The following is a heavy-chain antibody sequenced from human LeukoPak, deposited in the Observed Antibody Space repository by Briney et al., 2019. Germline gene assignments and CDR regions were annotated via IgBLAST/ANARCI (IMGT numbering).Heavy chain of an antibody. D-gene: IGHD3-9*01. CDR2: MNPNSGGT. J-gene: IGHJ3*02. V-gene: IGHV1-2*02. CDR1: GYTVTGYY. Sequence: ASVKVSCNAAGYTVTGYYMHWGRQAPGQGLEWMGWMNPNSGGTNYAQKFQGSVIMTTDASTSRAYMKLRSLRSDDTAVYYCARDYHVLRYFDWLFAHGVFDIWGQGTMVIVSS. CDR3: ARDYHVLRYFDWLFAHGVFDI.